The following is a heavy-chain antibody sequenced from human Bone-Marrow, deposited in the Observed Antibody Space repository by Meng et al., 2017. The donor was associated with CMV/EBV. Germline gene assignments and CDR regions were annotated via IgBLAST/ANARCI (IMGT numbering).Heavy chain of an antibody. Sequence: GESLKISCAASGFTVSSNYMSWVRQAPGKGLEWVSAISGSGGSTYYADSVKGRFTTSRDNSKNTLYLQMNSLRAEDTAVYYCAKKAGWLPIGDAFDIWGQGTMVTVSS. CDR2: ISGSGGST. V-gene: IGHV3-23*01. J-gene: IGHJ3*02. D-gene: IGHD5-24*01. CDR1: GFTVSSNY. CDR3: AKKAGWLPIGDAFDI.